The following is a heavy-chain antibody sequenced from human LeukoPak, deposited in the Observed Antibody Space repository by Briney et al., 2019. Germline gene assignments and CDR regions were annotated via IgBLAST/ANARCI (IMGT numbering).Heavy chain of an antibody. CDR1: GFTFSNYA. CDR2: IKSKTDGGTT. V-gene: IGHV3-15*01. D-gene: IGHD3-22*01. J-gene: IGHJ3*02. CDR3: TTYPTRLLRNYESVGAFDI. Sequence: GGSLRLSCTASGFTFSNYAMNWVRQAPGKGLEWVGRIKSKTDGGTTDYAAPVKGRFTISRDDSKNTLYLQMNSLKTEDTAVYYCTTYPTRLLRNYESVGAFDIWGQGTMVTVSS.